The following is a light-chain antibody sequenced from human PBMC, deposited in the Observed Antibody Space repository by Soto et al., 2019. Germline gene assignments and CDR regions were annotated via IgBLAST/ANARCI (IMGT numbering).Light chain of an antibody. CDR1: QSVSST. V-gene: IGKV3-11*01. Sequence: EIVMTQSPATLSVSPGERATLSCRASQSVSSTLAWYQQKPGQAPRLLIYDASTRATGIPARFSGSGSGTDFTLTISSLEPEDFAVYYCQQRSNWPPITFGQGARLEIK. J-gene: IGKJ5*01. CDR3: QQRSNWPPIT. CDR2: DAS.